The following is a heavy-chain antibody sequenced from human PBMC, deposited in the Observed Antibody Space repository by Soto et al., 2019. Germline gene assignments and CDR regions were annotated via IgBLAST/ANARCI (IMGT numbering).Heavy chain of an antibody. D-gene: IGHD5-12*01. CDR1: VGSMSDYF. V-gene: IGHV4-4*07. J-gene: IGHJ4*02. CDR2: IYHSGST. CDR3: TRYGYSYSASFFDK. Sequence: PSETLSLTCTVSVGSMSDYFWTLIRQPAGKRLEWIGSIYHSGSTYYNPSLKSRVTMSVDTSKNQLSLKLSSVTAADTAVYYCTRYGYSYSASFFDKWGQGNRVTVSS.